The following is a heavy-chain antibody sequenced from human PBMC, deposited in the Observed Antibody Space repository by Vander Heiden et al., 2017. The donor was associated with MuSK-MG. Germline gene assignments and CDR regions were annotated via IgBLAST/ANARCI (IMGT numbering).Heavy chain of an antibody. J-gene: IGHJ6*02. CDR3: AKDFQRYSGYDFYYGMDV. CDR2: ISGSGGDT. D-gene: IGHD5-12*01. V-gene: IGHV3-23*01. Sequence: EVQLLESGGDLLQPGGSLRLSCAASGFTFSNYAMSWVRQAPGKGLEWVSGISGSGGDTFYADSVKGRFTISRDNSKNTLYLQMNSLRAEDTAAYYCAKDFQRYSGYDFYYGMDVWGLGTTVTVSS. CDR1: GFTFSNYA.